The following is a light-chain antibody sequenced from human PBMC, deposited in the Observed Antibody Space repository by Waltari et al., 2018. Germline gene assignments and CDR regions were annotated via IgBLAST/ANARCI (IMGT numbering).Light chain of an antibody. Sequence: QSVLTQPPSASGTPGQGVTISCSGGSPTIARNNVNWYQQLPDAAPKLLISTTTQRPSGVPDRFSGSKSGTSASLTISGLQSEDEGDYYCSAWDDSIVGPVFGGGTRLSVL. CDR2: TTT. CDR1: SPTIARNN. V-gene: IGLV1-44*01. CDR3: SAWDDSIVGPV. J-gene: IGLJ3*02.